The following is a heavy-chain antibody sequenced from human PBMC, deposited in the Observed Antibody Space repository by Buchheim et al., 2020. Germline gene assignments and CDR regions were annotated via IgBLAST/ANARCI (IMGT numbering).Heavy chain of an antibody. CDR3: ARDFSGWSRDY. CDR1: GFSFSPYG. D-gene: IGHD6-19*01. Sequence: EVQLVESGGDLVKPGGSLRLSCEASGFSFSPYGMTWVRQTPGKGLEWVATIGTGYHQFYPDSPKDRFTISRANAKNSVYLQMNSLRVEDTGVYFCARDFSGWSRDYWGQGTL. J-gene: IGHJ4*02. V-gene: IGHV3-21*01. CDR2: IGTGYHQ.